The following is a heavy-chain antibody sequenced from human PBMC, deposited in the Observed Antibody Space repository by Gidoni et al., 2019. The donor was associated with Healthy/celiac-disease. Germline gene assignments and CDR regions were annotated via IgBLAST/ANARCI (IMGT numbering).Heavy chain of an antibody. J-gene: IGHJ3*02. CDR2: ISGSGGST. CDR3: AKDHGIVGATSNDAFDI. Sequence: EVQLLESGGGLVQPGGSLRLSCAASGFTFRSYAMSWVRQAPGKGLEWVSAISGSGGSTYYADSVKGRFTISRDNSKNTLYLQMNSLRAEDTAVYYCAKDHGIVGATSNDAFDIWGQGTMVTVSS. D-gene: IGHD1-26*01. V-gene: IGHV3-23*01. CDR1: GFTFRSYA.